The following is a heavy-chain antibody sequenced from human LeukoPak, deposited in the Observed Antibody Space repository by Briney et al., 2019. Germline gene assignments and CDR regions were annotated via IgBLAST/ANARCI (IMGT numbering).Heavy chain of an antibody. CDR3: ARGGGSGSYPPDY. V-gene: IGHV3-66*01. CDR2: IYSGGST. D-gene: IGHD3-10*01. CDR1: GFTVSSNY. Sequence: QPGGSLRLSCAASGFTVSSNYMSWVRQAPGKGLEWVSVIYSGGSTYYADSAKGRFTISRDNSKNTLYLQMNSLRAEDTAVYYCARGGGSGSYPPDYWGQGTLVTVSS. J-gene: IGHJ4*02.